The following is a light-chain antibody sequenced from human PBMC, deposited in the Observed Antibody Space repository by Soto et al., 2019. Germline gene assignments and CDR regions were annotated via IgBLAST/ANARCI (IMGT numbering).Light chain of an antibody. Sequence: DIQMTQSPSTLSASVGDRVTITCRASQSISSWLAWYPQKPGTDPKILISKASILESGVPSRFSGSGSGTDYNLIISSLQPDDFATYFCQQYNSYSWSFGQGTKVDIK. V-gene: IGKV1-5*03. J-gene: IGKJ1*01. CDR1: QSISSW. CDR2: KAS. CDR3: QQYNSYSWS.